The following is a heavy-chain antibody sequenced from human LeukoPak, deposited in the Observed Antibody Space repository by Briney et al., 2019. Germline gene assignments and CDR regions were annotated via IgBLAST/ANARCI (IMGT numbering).Heavy chain of an antibody. CDR1: GYTFTGYY. J-gene: IGHJ4*02. V-gene: IGHV1-2*02. Sequence: GASVKVSCKASGYTFTGYYMQWVRQAPGQGLEWMGCINPKSGGTYSAENFQGRVTMTWVTSISTAYMEVSRLRSDDTAVYYCARSLEGLDFDYWGQGTLVTVSS. CDR2: INPKSGGT. CDR3: ARSLEGLDFDY.